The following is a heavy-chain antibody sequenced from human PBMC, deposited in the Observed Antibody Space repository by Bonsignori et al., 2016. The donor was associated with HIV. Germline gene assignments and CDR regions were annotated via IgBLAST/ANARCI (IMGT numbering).Heavy chain of an antibody. CDR3: ASLPAYGIAAAGTSDY. D-gene: IGHD6-13*01. Sequence: SETLSLTCAVYGGSSSGYYWSWIRQPPGKGLEWIGEINHSGSTNYNPSLKSRVTISVDTSKNQFSLKLSSVTAADTAVYYCASLPAYGIAAAGTSDYWGQGTLVTVSS. CDR2: INHSGST. J-gene: IGHJ4*02. V-gene: IGHV4-34*01. CDR1: GGSSSGYY.